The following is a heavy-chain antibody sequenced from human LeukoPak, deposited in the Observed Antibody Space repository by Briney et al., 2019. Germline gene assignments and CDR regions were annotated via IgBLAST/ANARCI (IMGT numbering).Heavy chain of an antibody. CDR2: IRYDGSNK. CDR1: GFTFSSYG. CDR3: AKDPKRRGQQLYPNDY. J-gene: IGHJ4*02. V-gene: IGHV3-30*02. Sequence: GGSLRLSCAASGFTFSSYGMHWVRQAPGKGLEWVAFIRYDGSNKYYADSVKGRFTISRDNSKNTLYLQMNSLRAEDTAVYYCAKDPKRRGQQLYPNDYWGQGTLVTVSS. D-gene: IGHD2-2*02.